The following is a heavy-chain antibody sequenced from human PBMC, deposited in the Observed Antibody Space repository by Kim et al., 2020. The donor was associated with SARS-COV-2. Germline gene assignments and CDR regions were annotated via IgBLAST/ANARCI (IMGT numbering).Heavy chain of an antibody. D-gene: IGHD2-2*02. J-gene: IGHJ1*01. CDR2: IYSSGTT. Sequence: SETLSLTCTVSGGSITRDYWSWIRQPPGKKLEWIAYIYSSGTTSYNPSLNSRVTASLDTSKSQLFLNLTSVTAADALVYYCAGPYLYTFWGQGTLVTDPS. CDR3: AGPYLYTF. V-gene: IGHV4-59*01. CDR1: GGSITRDY.